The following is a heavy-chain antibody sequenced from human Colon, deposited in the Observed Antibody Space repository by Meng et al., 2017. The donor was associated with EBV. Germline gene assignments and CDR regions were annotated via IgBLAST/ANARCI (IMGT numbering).Heavy chain of an antibody. Sequence: QVQLQESGPGLVKPHQTLSLTCTVSGGSVSSGGYYWTWIRQHPGKGLKWFGHIYYSGSTFYNPSLKRRVIISIDTSKNQFSLNLRSVTAADTAVYYCARVSSGWDYFDYWGQGTLVTVSS. CDR2: IYYSGST. D-gene: IGHD6-19*01. V-gene: IGHV4-31*03. J-gene: IGHJ4*02. CDR1: GGSVSSGGYY. CDR3: ARVSSGWDYFDY.